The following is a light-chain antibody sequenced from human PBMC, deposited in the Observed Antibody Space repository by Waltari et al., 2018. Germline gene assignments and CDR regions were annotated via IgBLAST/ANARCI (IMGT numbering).Light chain of an antibody. CDR3: QHYLRLPAT. Sequence: EIVLTQSPGTLSLSPGERATLSCRAGQSVSRALAWYQQNPGQAPRLLIYGASNRATGIPDRFSGSGSGTDFSLTISSLEPEDFAVYYCQHYLRLPATFGQGTKVEIK. CDR2: GAS. J-gene: IGKJ1*01. V-gene: IGKV3-20*01. CDR1: QSVSRA.